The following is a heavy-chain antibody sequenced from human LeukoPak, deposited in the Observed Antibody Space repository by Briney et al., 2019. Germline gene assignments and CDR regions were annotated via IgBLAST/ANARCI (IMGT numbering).Heavy chain of an antibody. J-gene: IGHJ4*02. CDR3: ARSSGWYIGFDY. Sequence: SVKVSCKASGGTFSSYAISWVRQAPGQGLEWMGGIIPIFGTANYAQKFQGRVTITADESTSTAYMELSSLRSEDTAVYYCARSSGWYIGFDYWGQGTLVTVSS. D-gene: IGHD6-19*01. V-gene: IGHV1-69*01. CDR2: IIPIFGTA. CDR1: GGTFSSYA.